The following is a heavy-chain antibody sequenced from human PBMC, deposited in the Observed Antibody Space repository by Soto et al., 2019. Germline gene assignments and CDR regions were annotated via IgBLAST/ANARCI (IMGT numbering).Heavy chain of an antibody. CDR2: IRGGGSKS. V-gene: IGHV3-33*06. CDR3: AKAYFVWSSEQPYYFDY. D-gene: IGHD3-16*01. J-gene: IGHJ4*02. Sequence: GGSLRLSCAASGFTFSSYGMHWVRQAPGKGLEWVAGIRGGGSKSYYADSVKGRFTIPRDNSKSTLYLQMNSLRAEDTAVYYCAKAYFVWSSEQPYYFDYWGQGTLVTVSS. CDR1: GFTFSSYG.